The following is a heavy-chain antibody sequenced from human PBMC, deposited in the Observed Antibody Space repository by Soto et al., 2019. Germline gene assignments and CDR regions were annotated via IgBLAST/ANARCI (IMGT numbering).Heavy chain of an antibody. J-gene: IGHJ6*02. CDR1: GYTFTSYA. D-gene: IGHD2-15*01. V-gene: IGHV1-3*01. Sequence: ASVKVSCKASGYTFTSYAMHWVRQAPGQRLEWMGWINAGNGNTKYSQKFQGRVTITRDTSASTAYMELSSLRSEDTAVYYCAREDIVVVVAATPDLYYGMDVWGQGTTVTVSS. CDR3: AREDIVVVVAATPDLYYGMDV. CDR2: INAGNGNT.